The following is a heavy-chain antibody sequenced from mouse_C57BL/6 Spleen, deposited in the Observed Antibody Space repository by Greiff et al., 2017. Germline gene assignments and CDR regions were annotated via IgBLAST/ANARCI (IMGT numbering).Heavy chain of an antibody. V-gene: IGHV7-3*01. J-gene: IGHJ3*01. CDR3: AIYDYKCSFAY. CDR2: IRNKANGYTT. CDR1: GFTFTDYY. D-gene: IGHD2-4*01. Sequence: EVMLVESGGGLVQPGGSLSLSCAASGFTFTDYYMSWVRQPPGKALEWLGFIRNKANGYTTEYSASVKGRFTISRDNSQSILYLQMNALRAEDSATYYCAIYDYKCSFAYWGQGTLVTVSA.